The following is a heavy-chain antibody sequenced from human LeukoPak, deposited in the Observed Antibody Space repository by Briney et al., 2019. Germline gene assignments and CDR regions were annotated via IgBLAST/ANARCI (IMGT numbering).Heavy chain of an antibody. CDR3: ARDWI. J-gene: IGHJ3*02. V-gene: IGHV3-48*01. Sequence: GGSLRLSCAVSGFSFSNYWMSWVRQAPGKGLEWLSYISGPGTTTKYADSVKGRFTISRDNDKNSLYLQMNSLRAEDTAVYYCARDWIWGQGTMVTVSS. CDR1: GFSFSNYW. CDR2: ISGPGTTT.